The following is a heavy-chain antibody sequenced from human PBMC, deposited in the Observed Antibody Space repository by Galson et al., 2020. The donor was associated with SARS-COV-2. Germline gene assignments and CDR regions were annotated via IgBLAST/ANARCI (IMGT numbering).Heavy chain of an antibody. Sequence: TGGSLRLCCAASGFTFSSYEMNWVRQAPGKGLEWVSYIDSSGGSIYNADSVKGRFAISRDNAKNSLYLRMNSLRAEDTAVYYCARVSPYYYETTGYYVDYWGQGTLVTVSS. CDR3: ARVSPYYYETTGYYVDY. J-gene: IGHJ4*02. CDR1: GFTFSSYE. D-gene: IGHD3-22*01. CDR2: IDSSGGSI. V-gene: IGHV3-48*03.